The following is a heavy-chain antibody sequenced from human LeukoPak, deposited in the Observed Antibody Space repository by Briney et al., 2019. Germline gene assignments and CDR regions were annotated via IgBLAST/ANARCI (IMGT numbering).Heavy chain of an antibody. CDR1: SGSISTSNYY. CDR3: ARGLDWFDP. D-gene: IGHD6-6*01. V-gene: IGHV4-39*07. J-gene: IGHJ5*02. Sequence: PSETLSLTCTVSSGSISTSNYYWSWIRQPPGKGLEWIGEINHSGSTNYNPSLKSRVTISVDTSKNQFSLKLSSVTAADTAVYYCARGLDWFDPWGQGTLVTVSS. CDR2: INHSGST.